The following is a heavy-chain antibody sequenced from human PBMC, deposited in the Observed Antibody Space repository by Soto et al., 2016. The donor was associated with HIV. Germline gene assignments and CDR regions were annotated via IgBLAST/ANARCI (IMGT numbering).Heavy chain of an antibody. CDR1: GITVTNTY. J-gene: IGHJ5*02. Sequence: EEQLVESGGGLVQPGGSLRLSCTASGITVTNTYLNWVRQAPGKGLEWVSVIYSDDSTFYADSVRGRFTISRDISKNTLFLQMNSLRAEDTAIYYCTTHLHPTWGQGTLVTVSS. CDR3: TTHLHPT. V-gene: IGHV3-66*01. CDR2: IYSDDST.